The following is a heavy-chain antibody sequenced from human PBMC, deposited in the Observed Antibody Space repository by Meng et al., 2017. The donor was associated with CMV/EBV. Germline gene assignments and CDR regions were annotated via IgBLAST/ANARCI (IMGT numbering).Heavy chain of an antibody. CDR1: GFTVSSNY. V-gene: IGHV3-30*02. D-gene: IGHD5-18*01. CDR2: IRYDGSNK. CDR3: AKEAAMVTGDYYYYYYGMDV. Sequence: GESLKISCAASGFTVSSNYMSWVRQAPGKGLEWVAFIRYDGSNKYYADSVKGRFTTSRDNSKNTLYLQMNSLRAEDTAVYYCAKEAAMVTGDYYYYYYGMDVWGQGTTVTVSS. J-gene: IGHJ6*02.